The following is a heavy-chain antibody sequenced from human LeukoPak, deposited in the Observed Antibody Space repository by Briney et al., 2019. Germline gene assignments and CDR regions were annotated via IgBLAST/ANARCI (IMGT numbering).Heavy chain of an antibody. CDR2: IYYSGST. V-gene: IGHV4-59*01. J-gene: IGHJ3*02. Sequence: NTSETLSLTCTVSGGSISSYYWSWIRQPPGKGLEWIGYIYYSGSTNYNPSLKSRVTISVDTSKNQFSLKLSSVTAADTAVYYCARILTQYQLLWYAFDIWGQGTMVTVSS. CDR3: ARILTQYQLLWYAFDI. D-gene: IGHD2-2*01. CDR1: GGSISSYY.